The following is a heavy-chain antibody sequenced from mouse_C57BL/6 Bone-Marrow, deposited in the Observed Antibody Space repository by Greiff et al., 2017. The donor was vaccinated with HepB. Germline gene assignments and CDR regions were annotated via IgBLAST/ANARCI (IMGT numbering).Heavy chain of an antibody. Sequence: VQLQQSGPELVKPGASVKIPCKASGYTFTDYNMDWVKQSHGKSLEWIGDINPNNGGTIYNQKFKGKATLTVDKSSSTAYMELRSLTSEDTAVYYCARVEGKFITTVRGAYWGQGTLVTVSA. CDR1: GYTFTDYN. CDR2: INPNNGGT. V-gene: IGHV1-18*01. D-gene: IGHD1-1*01. J-gene: IGHJ3*01. CDR3: ARVEGKFITTVRGAY.